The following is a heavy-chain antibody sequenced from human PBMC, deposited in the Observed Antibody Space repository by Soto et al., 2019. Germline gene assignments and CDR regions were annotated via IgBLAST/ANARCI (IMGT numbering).Heavy chain of an antibody. CDR1: GGSISSGDYY. CDR3: ARWWSGSRQGLDP. J-gene: IGHJ5*02. V-gene: IGHV4-31*03. D-gene: IGHD3-3*01. CDR2: IYYSGST. Sequence: QVQLQESGPGLVKPSQTLSLTCTVSGGSISSGDYYWSWIRQHPGKGLEWIGYIYYSGSTYYNPSLRSRVTISVDTSKTQSSLKLSSVTAADTAVYYCARWWSGSRQGLDPWGQGTLVTVSS.